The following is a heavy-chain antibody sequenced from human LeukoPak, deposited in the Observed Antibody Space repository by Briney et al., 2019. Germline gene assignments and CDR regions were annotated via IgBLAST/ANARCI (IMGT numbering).Heavy chain of an antibody. CDR1: GYNFTTYW. V-gene: IGHV5-51*01. Sequence: GESLKISCKGSGYNFTTYWIGWVRQMPGKGLEWMGIIYPGDSDTRYSPSFQGQVTISADKSISTAYLQWSSLKASDTAMYYCARNRIVGATRAAFDYWGQGALVTVSS. J-gene: IGHJ4*02. D-gene: IGHD1-26*01. CDR3: ARNRIVGATRAAFDY. CDR2: IYPGDSDT.